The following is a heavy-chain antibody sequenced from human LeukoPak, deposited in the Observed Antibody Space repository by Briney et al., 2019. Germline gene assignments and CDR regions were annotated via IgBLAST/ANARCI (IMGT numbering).Heavy chain of an antibody. CDR3: ARSSRGDY. Sequence: PSETLSLTCTVSGGSISSSSYYWGWIRQPPGQGLEWIGEINHSGSTNYNPSLKSRVTISVDTSKNQFSLKLSSVTAADTAVYYCARSSRGDYWGQGTLVTVSS. CDR1: GGSISSSSYY. CDR2: INHSGST. V-gene: IGHV4-39*07. J-gene: IGHJ4*02.